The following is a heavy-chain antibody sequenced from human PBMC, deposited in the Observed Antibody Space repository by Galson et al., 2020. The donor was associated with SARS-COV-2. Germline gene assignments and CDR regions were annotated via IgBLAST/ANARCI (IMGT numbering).Heavy chain of an antibody. D-gene: IGHD2-15*01. J-gene: IGHJ1*01. V-gene: IGHV3-11*06. Sequence: GESLKISCAASGITFSDYYKSWVRQAPGKGLEGGSYISSSGRYTNYADFVKGRFTISRDNAKNSLYLQMNSLRAEDTALYFCARNGRDCSGGICYGAEYFQHLGQGTLVTVSS. CDR1: GITFSDYY. CDR3: ARNGRDCSGGICYGAEYFQH. CDR2: ISSSGRYT.